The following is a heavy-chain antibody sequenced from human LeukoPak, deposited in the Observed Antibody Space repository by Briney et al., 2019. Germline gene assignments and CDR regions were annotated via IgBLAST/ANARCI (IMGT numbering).Heavy chain of an antibody. CDR1: GGSISSSSYY. Sequence: PSETLSLTCTVSGGSISSSSYYWGWIRQPPGKGLEWIGNIGNLYYSGSTNYNPSLKSRVTISVDTSKNQCSLKLSSVTAADTAVYYCARGGEINHYGSGSSPFHYWGQGTLVTVSS. CDR3: ARGGEINHYGSGSSPFHY. J-gene: IGHJ4*02. D-gene: IGHD3-10*01. V-gene: IGHV4-39*07. CDR2: IGNLYYSGST.